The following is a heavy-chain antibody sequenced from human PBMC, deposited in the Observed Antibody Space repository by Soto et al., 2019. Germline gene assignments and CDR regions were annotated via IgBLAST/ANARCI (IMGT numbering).Heavy chain of an antibody. CDR2: FDPEDGET. CDR1: GGTFSSYA. D-gene: IGHD3-22*01. V-gene: IGHV1-24*01. Sequence: ASVKVSCKASGGTFSSYAISWVRQAPGKGLEWMGGFDPEDGETIYAQKFQGRVTMTEDTSTDTAYMELSSLRSEDTAVYYCATQFAKANYYDSSGYGLGYFDLWGRGTLVTVSS. CDR3: ATQFAKANYYDSSGYGLGYFDL. J-gene: IGHJ2*01.